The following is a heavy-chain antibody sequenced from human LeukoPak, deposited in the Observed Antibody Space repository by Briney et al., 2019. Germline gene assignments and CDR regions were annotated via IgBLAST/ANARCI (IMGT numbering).Heavy chain of an antibody. CDR1: GFTFSNAW. D-gene: IGHD3-22*01. CDR2: IKSKTDGGTT. V-gene: IGHV3-15*01. J-gene: IGHJ4*02. CDR3: TTPAIDSSGWFPADY. Sequence: GGSLRLSCAASGFTFSNAWMSWVRQAPGKGLEWVGCIKSKTDGGTTDYAAPVKGRFTISRDDSKNTLYLQMNSLKTEDTAVYYCTTPAIDSSGWFPADYWGQGTLVTVSS.